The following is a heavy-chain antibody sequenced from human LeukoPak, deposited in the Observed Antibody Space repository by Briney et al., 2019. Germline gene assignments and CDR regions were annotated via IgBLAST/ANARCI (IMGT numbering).Heavy chain of an antibody. CDR3: ARAPSYYDYVWGSYRLEYFQH. J-gene: IGHJ1*01. CDR1: GGSISSGGYS. Sequence: PSETLSLTCAVSGGSISSGGYSWSWIRQPPGKGLEWIGYIYHSGSTYYNPSLKSRVTISVDRSKNQFSLKLSSVTAADTAVYYCARAPSYYDYVWGSYRLEYFQHWGQGTLVTVSS. CDR2: IYHSGST. V-gene: IGHV4-30-2*01. D-gene: IGHD3-16*02.